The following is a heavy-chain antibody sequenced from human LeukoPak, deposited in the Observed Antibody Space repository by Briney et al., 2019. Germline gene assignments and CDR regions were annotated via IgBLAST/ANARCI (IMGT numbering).Heavy chain of an antibody. V-gene: IGHV3-66*01. J-gene: IGHJ4*02. Sequence: PGGSLRLSCAASGFTVSSNYMSWVRQAPGKGLEWVSVIYSGGSTYYADSVKGRFTISRDNSKNTLYLQMNSLRAEDTAVYYCAKDLEYSSSSVDYWGQGTLVTVSS. CDR3: AKDLEYSSSSVDY. CDR2: IYSGGST. CDR1: GFTVSSNY. D-gene: IGHD6-6*01.